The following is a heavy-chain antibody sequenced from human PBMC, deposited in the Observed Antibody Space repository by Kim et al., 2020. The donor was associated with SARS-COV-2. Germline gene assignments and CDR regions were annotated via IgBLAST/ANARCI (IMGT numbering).Heavy chain of an antibody. CDR3: ARARQIYGDYWYFDL. CDR2: IYYSGST. J-gene: IGHJ2*01. CDR1: GGSVSSGSYY. Sequence: SETLSLTCTVSGGSVSSGSYYWSWIRQPPGKGLEWIGYIYYSGSTNYNPSLKSRVTISVDTSKNQFSLKLSSVTAADTAVYYCARARQIYGDYWYFDLWGRGTLVTVSS. D-gene: IGHD4-17*01. V-gene: IGHV4-61*01.